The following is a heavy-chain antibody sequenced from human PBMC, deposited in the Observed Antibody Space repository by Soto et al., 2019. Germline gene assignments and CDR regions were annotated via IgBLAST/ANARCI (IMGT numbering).Heavy chain of an antibody. V-gene: IGHV3-23*01. D-gene: IGHD3-10*01. CDR2: ISDSGRNT. CDR1: GFNFRNYA. Sequence: EVQLLASGGGLVQPGGSLRLSCVASGFNFRNYAMSLVRQAPGKGLEWVSAISDSGRNTYYADSVKGRFTISRDNSKNTLYLQMSSLRVDDTAVYYCPGEKDIPPYYTYHGLDVWGQGTTVTVSS. J-gene: IGHJ6*02. CDR3: PGEKDIPPYYTYHGLDV.